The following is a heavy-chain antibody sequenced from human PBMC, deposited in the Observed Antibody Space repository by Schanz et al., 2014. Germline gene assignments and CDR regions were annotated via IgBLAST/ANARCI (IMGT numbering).Heavy chain of an antibody. CDR3: ARGEANWGQY. CDR2: INTNTGNP. Sequence: QVQLVQSGSELTRPGASVKVSCKASGYNFTTYTMNWVRQAPGQGLEWMGWINTNTGNPTYAQGFTGRFVFSLYPSVSTAYLQISFVKADDTAVFFCARGEANWGQYWGQGTLVTVSS. CDR1: GYNFTTYT. J-gene: IGHJ4*02. V-gene: IGHV7-4-1*02. D-gene: IGHD7-27*01.